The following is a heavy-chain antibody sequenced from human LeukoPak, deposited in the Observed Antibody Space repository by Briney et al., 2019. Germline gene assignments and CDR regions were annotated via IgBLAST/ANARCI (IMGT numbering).Heavy chain of an antibody. CDR3: SRGTYYDSSGYSGVRLFDY. D-gene: IGHD3-22*01. CDR2: IIPMFGTA. CDR1: GGTFSSYE. V-gene: IGHV1-69*06. J-gene: IGHJ4*02. Sequence: SVKVSCKASGGTFSSYEISWVRQAPGQGLEWMGGIIPMFGTAKYAQKFQGRVTITADKSTSTAYMELSSLRSEDTAVYYCSRGTYYDSSGYSGVRLFDYWGQGTLVTVSS.